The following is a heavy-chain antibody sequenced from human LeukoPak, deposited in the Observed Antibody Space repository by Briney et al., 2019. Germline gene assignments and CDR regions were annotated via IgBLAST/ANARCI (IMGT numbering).Heavy chain of an antibody. CDR3: ARAWTGYPNWFDP. CDR1: GGSVSSGSYY. J-gene: IGHJ5*02. V-gene: IGHV4-61*01. CDR2: IYYSGST. D-gene: IGHD3/OR15-3a*01. Sequence: SETLSLTCTVSGGSVSSGSYYWSWIRQPPGKGLEWIGYIYYSGSTNYNPSLKSRVTISVDTSKNQFSLKLSSVTAADTAVYYCARAWTGYPNWFDPWGQGTLVTVSS.